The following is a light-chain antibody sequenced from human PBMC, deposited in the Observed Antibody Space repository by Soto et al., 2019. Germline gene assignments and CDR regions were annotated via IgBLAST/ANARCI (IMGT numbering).Light chain of an antibody. CDR1: SSSIGAGYD. CDR3: QSYDSSLSGSYV. CDR2: GNS. Sequence: QSVLTQPPSVSGAPGQRVTISCTGGSSSIGAGYDVHWYQQLPGTAPKLLIYGNSNRPSGVPDRFSGSKSGTSASLAITGLLAEDEADYYCQSYDSSLSGSYVFGTGNKVTVL. V-gene: IGLV1-40*01. J-gene: IGLJ1*01.